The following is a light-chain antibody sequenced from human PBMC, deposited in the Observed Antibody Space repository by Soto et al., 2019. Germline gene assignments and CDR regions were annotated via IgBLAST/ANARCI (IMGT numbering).Light chain of an antibody. V-gene: IGKV3-11*01. CDR2: DAS. J-gene: IGKJ5*01. CDR1: QSVSSY. Sequence: IRLKLSLAAVSLSQGERATLSCRASQSVSSYLAWYQQKPGQAPRLFIYDASNRATGIPTRFSGSGSGTDFTLTISSLEPEDFAVYYCQQRSKWLITSCQGGLLEIK. CDR3: QQRSKWLIT.